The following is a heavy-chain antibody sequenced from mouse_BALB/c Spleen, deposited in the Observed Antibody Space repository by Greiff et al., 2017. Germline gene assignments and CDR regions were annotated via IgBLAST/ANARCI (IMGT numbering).Heavy chain of an antibody. J-gene: IGHJ4*01. Sequence: QVQLKESGPGLVAPSQSLSITCTVSGFSLSRYSVHWVRQPPGKGLEWLGMIWGGGSTDYNSALKSRLSISKDNSKSQVFLKMNSLQTDDTAMYYCARNFPLHITTAAMDYWGQGTSVTVSS. CDR2: IWGGGST. CDR3: ARNFPLHITTAAMDY. D-gene: IGHD1-2*01. CDR1: GFSLSRYS. V-gene: IGHV2-6-4*01.